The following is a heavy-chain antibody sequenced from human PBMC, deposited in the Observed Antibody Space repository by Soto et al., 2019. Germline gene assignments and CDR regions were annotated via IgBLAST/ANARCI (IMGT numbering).Heavy chain of an antibody. CDR2: IYYSGST. CDR3: ASGGYQLMYYYYGMDV. CDR1: GGSISSYY. J-gene: IGHJ6*02. D-gene: IGHD2-2*01. Sequence: SETLSLTCTVSGGSISSYYWSWIRQPPGKGLEWIGYIYYSGSTNYNPSLKSRVTISVDTSKNQFSLKLSSVTAADTAVYYCASGGYQLMYYYYGMDVWGQGTTVTVSS. V-gene: IGHV4-59*01.